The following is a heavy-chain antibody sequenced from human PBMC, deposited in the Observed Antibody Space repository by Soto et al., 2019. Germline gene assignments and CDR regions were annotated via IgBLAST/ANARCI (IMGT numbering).Heavy chain of an antibody. CDR3: NSGYLRTGYYGEGCDF. CDR1: GYTFDSYF. D-gene: IGHD3-9*01. CDR2: INPTSGST. Sequence: GASVKVSCKASGYTFDSYFIHWVRQAPGRGLEWVGIINPTSGSTTYAQIFPGRVTMTRDTSTSTAYMELSSLRSEDTAVYYCNSGYLRTGYYGEGCDFWGQGTPVTVSS. V-gene: IGHV1-46*02. J-gene: IGHJ4*02.